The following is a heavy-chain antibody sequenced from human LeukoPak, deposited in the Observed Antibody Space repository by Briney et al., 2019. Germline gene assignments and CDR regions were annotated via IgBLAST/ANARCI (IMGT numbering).Heavy chain of an antibody. D-gene: IGHD4-17*01. V-gene: IGHV3-30*02. Sequence: GGSLRLSCAASGFIFSYYGMHWVRQAPGKGLEWVAFIRYDGSDKYYADSMKGRFTISRDNSKNTLYLQMNSLRAEDTAVYYCAKLLNDYGDYYFDYWGQGTLVTVSS. CDR2: IRYDGSDK. CDR3: AKLLNDYGDYYFDY. J-gene: IGHJ4*02. CDR1: GFIFSYYG.